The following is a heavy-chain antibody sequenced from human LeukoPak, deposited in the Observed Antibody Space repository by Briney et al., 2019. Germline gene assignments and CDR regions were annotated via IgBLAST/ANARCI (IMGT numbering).Heavy chain of an antibody. D-gene: IGHD1-26*01. Sequence: GGSLRLSCAASGFTFSTYSMNWVRQAPGKGLEWVSSISSSSTYIYYADSVRGRFTISIDNAKNSLYLQMNSLRAEDTAVYYCARDPPGSYYGSYWGQGTLVTVSS. J-gene: IGHJ4*02. CDR3: ARDPPGSYYGSY. CDR2: ISSSSTYI. V-gene: IGHV3-21*01. CDR1: GFTFSTYS.